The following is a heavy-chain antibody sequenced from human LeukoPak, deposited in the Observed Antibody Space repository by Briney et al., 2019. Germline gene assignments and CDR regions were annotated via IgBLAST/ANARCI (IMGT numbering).Heavy chain of an antibody. CDR3: AKDPRDYYDILTGHY. CDR1: GFTFSSYA. V-gene: IGHV3-23*01. J-gene: IGHJ4*02. D-gene: IGHD3-9*01. CDR2: ISGSGSST. Sequence: GGSLRLSCAASGFTFSSYAMSWVRQAPAKGLEWVSAISGSGSSTYYADSVKGRFTISRDNSKNTLYLQMNSLRAEDTAVCYCAKDPRDYYDILTGHYWGQGTLVTVSS.